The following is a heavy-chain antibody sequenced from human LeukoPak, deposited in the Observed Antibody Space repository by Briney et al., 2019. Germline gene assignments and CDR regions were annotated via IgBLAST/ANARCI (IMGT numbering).Heavy chain of an antibody. CDR2: IYYSGST. J-gene: IGHJ4*02. CDR1: GGSFSGYY. D-gene: IGHD6-13*01. Sequence: SETLSLTCAVDGGSFSGYYWSWIRQPPGKGLEWIGSIYYSGSTYYNPSLKSRVTISVDTSKNQFSLKLSSVTAADTAVYYCATNLRIAAAGRDYWGQGTLVTVSS. V-gene: IGHV4-34*01. CDR3: ATNLRIAAAGRDY.